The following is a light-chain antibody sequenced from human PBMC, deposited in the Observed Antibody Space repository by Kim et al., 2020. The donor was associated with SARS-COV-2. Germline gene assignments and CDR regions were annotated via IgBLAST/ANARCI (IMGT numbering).Light chain of an antibody. J-gene: IGKJ2*02. CDR1: QSLVHSDGRTY. CDR3: MQATQFPRT. Sequence: QPASISCRSSQSLVHSDGRTYLSWLQQRPGQPPRLLIHGISNRFSGVPDRFRGSGAGTDFTLKISRVEAEDVGVYYCMQATQFPRTFGQGTKLEI. CDR2: GIS. V-gene: IGKV2-24*01.